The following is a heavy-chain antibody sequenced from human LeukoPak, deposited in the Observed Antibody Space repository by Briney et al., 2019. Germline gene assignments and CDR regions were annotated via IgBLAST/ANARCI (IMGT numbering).Heavy chain of an antibody. D-gene: IGHD3-22*01. CDR3: GRPLSYYSDSSGDDAFDI. CDR1: GGSISSYY. V-gene: IGHV4-59*08. J-gene: IGHJ3*02. Sequence: SETLSLTCTVSGGSISSYYWSWIRQPPGKGLEWVGYIYYSGSTNYNPSLNSRVTISVDTSKNQFSLKLSSVTAADTAVYYCGRPLSYYSDSSGDDAFDIWGQGTMVTVSS. CDR2: IYYSGST.